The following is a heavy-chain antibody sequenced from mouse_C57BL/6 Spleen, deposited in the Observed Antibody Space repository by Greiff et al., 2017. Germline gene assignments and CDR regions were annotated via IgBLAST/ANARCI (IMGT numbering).Heavy chain of an antibody. CDR1: GYTFTRYW. Sequence: VQLQQPGAELVRPGSSVKLSCKASGYTFTRYWMHWVKQRPIQGLEWIGNIDPSGSAPPYNPKFKDQATLTVSPSSRTAYMQLSRLTSEDSAVYYCARGALHGSSYEDYWGQSTTLTVSS. CDR2: IDPSGSAP. V-gene: IGHV1-52*01. CDR3: ARGALHGSSYEDY. D-gene: IGHD1-1*01. J-gene: IGHJ2*01.